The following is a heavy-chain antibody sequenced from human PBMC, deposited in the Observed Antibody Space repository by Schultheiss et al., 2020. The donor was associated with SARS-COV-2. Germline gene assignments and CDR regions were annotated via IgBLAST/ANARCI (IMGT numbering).Heavy chain of an antibody. Sequence: GGSLRLSCAASGFTFDDYGMSWVRQAPGKGLEWVSGISWNSGSIGYADSVKGRFTISRDNSKNTLYLQMNSLRAEDTAVYYCAKGYSSSWFFDYWGQGTLVTVS. CDR3: AKGYSSSWFFDY. J-gene: IGHJ4*02. CDR2: ISWNSGSI. D-gene: IGHD6-13*01. CDR1: GFTFDDYG. V-gene: IGHV3-20*04.